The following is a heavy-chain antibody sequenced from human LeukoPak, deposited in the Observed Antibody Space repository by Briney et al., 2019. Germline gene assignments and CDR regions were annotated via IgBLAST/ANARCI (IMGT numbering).Heavy chain of an antibody. D-gene: IGHD3-22*01. CDR1: RYTFTGYY. CDR2: INPKNGGT. V-gene: IGHV1-2*02. J-gene: IGHJ5*02. CDR3: ARFYDTSAYYRNNWFDP. Sequence: ASVKVSCKGSRYTFTGYYMHWVRQAPGQGLEWMGWINPKNGGTNYARKFQGRVTMTRDMSISTAYMELSSLRSDDTAVYYCARFYDTSAYYRNNWFDPWGQGTLVTVSS.